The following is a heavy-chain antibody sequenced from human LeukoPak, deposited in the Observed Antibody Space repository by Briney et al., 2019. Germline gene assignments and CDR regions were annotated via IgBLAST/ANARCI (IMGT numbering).Heavy chain of an antibody. D-gene: IGHD2-2*01. CDR1: GYTFTSYD. CDR3: ARESGVVPAAKGDY. Sequence: GASVKVSCKASGYTFTSYDINWVRQATGQGLEWMGWMNPNSGNTDYAQKLQGRVTMTTDTSTSTAYMELRSLRSDDTAVYYCARESGVVPAAKGDYWGQGTLVTVSS. CDR2: MNPNSGNT. V-gene: IGHV1-8*01. J-gene: IGHJ4*02.